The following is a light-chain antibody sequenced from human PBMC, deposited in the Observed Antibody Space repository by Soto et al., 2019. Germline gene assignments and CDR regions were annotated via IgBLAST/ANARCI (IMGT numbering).Light chain of an antibody. Sequence: DIQMTQSPSSVSASVGDRVTITCRASQGISGWLAWYQQKPGKAPKLLIYAASTLQSGVPSRFSGGRSGTDLTLTINSLQPEDFATYYCQQATISQLTFGGGTKVEIK. CDR3: QQATISQLT. CDR1: QGISGW. V-gene: IGKV1-12*01. J-gene: IGKJ4*01. CDR2: AAS.